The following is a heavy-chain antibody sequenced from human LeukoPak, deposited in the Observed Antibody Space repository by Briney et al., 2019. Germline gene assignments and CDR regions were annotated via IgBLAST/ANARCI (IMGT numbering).Heavy chain of an antibody. CDR2: ISSNGGST. D-gene: IGHD3-10*01. Sequence: GGSLRLSCAASGFTFSSYTMYWVRQAPGKGLEYVSAISSNGGSTYYANSVKGRFTISRDNSKNTLYLQMGSLRGEDMAVYYCARALHYYGSGSSVDYWGQGTLVTVSS. CDR3: ARALHYYGSGSSVDY. CDR1: GFTFSSYT. V-gene: IGHV3-64*01. J-gene: IGHJ4*02.